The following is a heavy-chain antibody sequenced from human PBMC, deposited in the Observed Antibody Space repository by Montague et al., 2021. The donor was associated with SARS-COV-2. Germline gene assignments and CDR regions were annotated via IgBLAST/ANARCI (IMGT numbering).Heavy chain of an antibody. CDR2: ISGSGRTT. V-gene: IGHV3-23*01. CDR1: GFSFSSYA. J-gene: IGHJ4*02. D-gene: IGHD3-22*01. CDR3: AKDPRPNYYDGSGSFDR. Sequence: SLRLSCAASGFSFSSYALSWVRQAPGKGLEWVSAISGSGRTTYYADSVKGRFAISRDNSKNTVFLQMDSLRAEDTAVYFCAKDPRPNYYDGSGSFDRWGQGTLVTVSS.